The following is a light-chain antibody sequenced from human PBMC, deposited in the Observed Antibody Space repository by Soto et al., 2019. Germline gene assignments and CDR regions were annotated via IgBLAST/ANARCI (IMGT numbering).Light chain of an antibody. CDR3: QQYNSYSGT. CDR2: DAS. Sequence: DIQMTQSPSTLSASVGDRVTITCRARQSISFWLAWYQQKPGKAPKLLIYDASSLESGVPARFSGSGSGTEFTLTISSRQPDDAATYYCQQYNSYSGTFGQGTKVEIK. V-gene: IGKV1-5*01. J-gene: IGKJ1*01. CDR1: QSISFW.